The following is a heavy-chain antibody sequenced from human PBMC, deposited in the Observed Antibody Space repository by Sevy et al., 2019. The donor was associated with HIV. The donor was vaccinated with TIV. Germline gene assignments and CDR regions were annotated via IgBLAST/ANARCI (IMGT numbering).Heavy chain of an antibody. CDR3: AREEGIAAGGSFDY. CDR1: GYIFTSYV. CDR2: ISADNDNT. D-gene: IGHD6-13*01. Sequence: SVKVSCKASGYIFTSYVINWVRQAPGQGLEWMGWISADNDNTNYAQKLQGRVTMTTDTSTSTAYMELRSLRSDDTAVYYCAREEGIAAGGSFDYWGQGTLVTVSS. J-gene: IGHJ4*02. V-gene: IGHV1-18*01.